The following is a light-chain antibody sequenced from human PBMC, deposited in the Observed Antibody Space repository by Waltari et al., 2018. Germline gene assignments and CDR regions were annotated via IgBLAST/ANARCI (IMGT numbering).Light chain of an antibody. J-gene: IGKJ2*01. V-gene: IGKV2-29*02. CDR2: DVS. CDR1: QDLMYDDGKTY. Sequence: DVVMTQTPLSLSVTPGQPASFSCKSSQDLMYDDGKTYLFWNLQKPGQSPQPLMYDVSSRFSGVPERFSGSGSGTDFTLTISRVEPEDVGVYYCMQAINLYTFGQGTKLEI. CDR3: MQAINLYT.